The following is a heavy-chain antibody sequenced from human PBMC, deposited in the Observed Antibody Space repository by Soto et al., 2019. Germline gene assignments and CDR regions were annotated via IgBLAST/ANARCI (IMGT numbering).Heavy chain of an antibody. Sequence: GESLKISCHGSGYTLSDYRITWVRQMPGKGLEWMGRIDPSDSYTNYGPSFQGHVTVSVDNSNNTAFLQWSSLKASDTATYYCARRQRVLGGTYSTRNYNYFYGLDVWGQGTTVTVSS. CDR3: ARRQRVLGGTYSTRNYNYFYGLDV. CDR1: GYTLSDYR. CDR2: IDPSDSYT. J-gene: IGHJ6*02. D-gene: IGHD3-10*01. V-gene: IGHV5-10-1*01.